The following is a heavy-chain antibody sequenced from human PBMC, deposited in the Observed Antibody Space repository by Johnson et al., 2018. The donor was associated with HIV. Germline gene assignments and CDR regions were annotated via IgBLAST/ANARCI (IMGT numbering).Heavy chain of an antibody. V-gene: IGHV3-30-3*01. CDR2: ISYDGSNK. CDR1: GFTFSSYA. J-gene: IGHJ3*02. D-gene: IGHD6-6*01. CDR3: ARDYSSSGAFDI. Sequence: QVQLVESGGGLVKPGGSLRLSCAASGFTFSSYAMHWVRQAPGKGLEWVALISYDGSNKYYADSVKGRFTISRDNAKNSLYLQMNSLRAEDTAVYYCARDYSSSGAFDIWGQGTMVTVSS.